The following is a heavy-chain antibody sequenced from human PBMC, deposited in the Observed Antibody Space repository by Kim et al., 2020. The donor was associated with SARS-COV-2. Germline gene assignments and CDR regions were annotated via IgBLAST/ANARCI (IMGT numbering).Heavy chain of an antibody. CDR3: ARFLGVALPADPMNAFDI. CDR1: GDSVSSNSAA. Sequence: SQTLSLTCAISGDSVSSNSAAWNWIRQSPSRGLEWLGRTYYRSKWYNDYAVSVKSRITINPDTSKNQFSLQLNSVTPEDTAVYYCARFLGVALPADPMNAFDIWGQGTMVTVSS. D-gene: IGHD3-3*01. J-gene: IGHJ3*02. V-gene: IGHV6-1*01. CDR2: TYYRSKWYN.